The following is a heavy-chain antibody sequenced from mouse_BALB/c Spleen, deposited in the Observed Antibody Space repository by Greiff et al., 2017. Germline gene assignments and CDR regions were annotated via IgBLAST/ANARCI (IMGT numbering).Heavy chain of an antibody. CDR3: ARGIYYDYEGFAY. Sequence: EVKLLESGGGLVQPGGSLKLSCAASGFDFSRYWMSWVRQAPGKGLEWIGEINPDSSTINYTPSLKDKFIISRDNAKNTLYLQMSKVRSEDTALYYCARGIYYDYEGFAYWGQGTLVTVSA. CDR1: GFDFSRYW. D-gene: IGHD2-4*01. J-gene: IGHJ3*01. CDR2: INPDSSTI. V-gene: IGHV4-1*02.